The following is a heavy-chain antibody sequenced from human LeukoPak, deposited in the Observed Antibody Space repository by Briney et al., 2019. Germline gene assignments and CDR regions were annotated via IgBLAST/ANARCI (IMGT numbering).Heavy chain of an antibody. V-gene: IGHV1-3*03. CDR1: GFTFTSYA. Sequence: ASVKVSCKASGFTFTSYAMHWVRQAPGQRLEWMGWINAGNGNTKYSQEFQGRVTMTRNTSISTAYMELSSLRSEDTAVYYCARVGVGDNDYWGQGTLVTVSS. J-gene: IGHJ4*02. D-gene: IGHD1-26*01. CDR3: ARVGVGDNDY. CDR2: INAGNGNT.